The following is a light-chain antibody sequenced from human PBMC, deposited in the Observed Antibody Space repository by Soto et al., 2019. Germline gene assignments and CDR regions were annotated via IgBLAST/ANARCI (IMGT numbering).Light chain of an antibody. CDR2: WAS. J-gene: IGKJ1*01. V-gene: IGKV4-1*01. Sequence: DIVMTQSPDSLAVSLGERATINCKSSQSVLYSSNSKNYLAWYQQKPGQPPNLLIYWASTREFGVPGRFSGSGSGTDFTLTISSLQAEDVAVYYCEQYYTSPRTFGQGTKVEIK. CDR3: EQYYTSPRT. CDR1: QSVLYSSNSKNY.